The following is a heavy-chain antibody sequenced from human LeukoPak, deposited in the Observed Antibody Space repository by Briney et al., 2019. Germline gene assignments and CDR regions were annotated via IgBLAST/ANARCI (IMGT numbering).Heavy chain of an antibody. Sequence: SETLSLTCTVSGGSISSGSYYWSWIRQPAGKGLEWIGRIYTSGSTNYNPSLKSRVTISVDTSKHQFSLKLSSVTAADTAVYYCAAAGGASYYYYGMDVWGQGTTVTVSS. CDR1: GGSISSGSYY. CDR2: IYTSGST. D-gene: IGHD6-13*01. CDR3: AAAGGASYYYYGMDV. J-gene: IGHJ6*02. V-gene: IGHV4-61*02.